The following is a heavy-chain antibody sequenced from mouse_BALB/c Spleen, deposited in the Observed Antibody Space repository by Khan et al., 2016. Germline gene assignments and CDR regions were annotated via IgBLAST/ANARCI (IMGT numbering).Heavy chain of an antibody. CDR3: ARDAYGYYVYFHVMDY. CDR2: IRNKANNYTT. Sequence: EVELVESGGGLVQPGGSLRLSCATSGFTFTDYYMSWVRQPPEKALEWLGFIRNKANNYTTEYSASVKGRFTISRDNSQSILYLQMNILRAEDSATYYCARDAYGYYVYFHVMDYWGQGTSVTVSS. V-gene: IGHV7-3*02. D-gene: IGHD2-3*01. J-gene: IGHJ4*01. CDR1: GFTFTDYY.